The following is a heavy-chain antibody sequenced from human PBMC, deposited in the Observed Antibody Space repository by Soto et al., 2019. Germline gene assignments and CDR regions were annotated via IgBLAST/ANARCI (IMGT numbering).Heavy chain of an antibody. CDR1: GFTLSGYA. V-gene: IGHV3-64*01. D-gene: IGHD6-6*01. J-gene: IGHJ6*03. Sequence: EVQLVESGGGLAQPGGSLRLSCAASGFTLSGYAMYWVRQAPGKGLEYVSGMSTNGVGTYYANYVQGRITIARDNSKNTVYLQMGRLRPEDMAEYYCARRARADFYYMDVWGKGTTVTVSS. CDR3: ARRARADFYYMDV. CDR2: MSTNGVGT.